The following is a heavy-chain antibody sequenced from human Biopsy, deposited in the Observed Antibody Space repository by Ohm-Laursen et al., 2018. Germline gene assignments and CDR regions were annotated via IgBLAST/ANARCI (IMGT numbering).Heavy chain of an antibody. D-gene: IGHD1-7*01. CDR2: NIPGVGLT. V-gene: IGHV1-69*04. CDR3: AKDQLHTTSSVGAAFEI. J-gene: IGHJ3*02. Sequence: SSVKVSCKTSGGTFGGSPITWLRQAPGQGLEWIGRNIPGVGLTTYAPRFQGRVTVTADTSTNTVYMDLSSLRSEDTAVYYCAKDQLHTTSSVGAAFEIWGPGTLVTVS. CDR1: GGTFGGSP.